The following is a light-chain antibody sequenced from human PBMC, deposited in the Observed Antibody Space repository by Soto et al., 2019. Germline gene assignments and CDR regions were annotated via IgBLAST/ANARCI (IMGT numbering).Light chain of an antibody. CDR3: QQYGSSPLT. Sequence: EIVLTQSPGTLSFSPGERATLSCRASQSVSGSYVAWYQQKPGQAPRLLIYGASGRATGIPDRFSGSGSGTDFTLTISRLEPEDLAVYYCQQYGSSPLTFGGGTKVDIK. V-gene: IGKV3-20*01. J-gene: IGKJ4*01. CDR1: QSVSGSY. CDR2: GAS.